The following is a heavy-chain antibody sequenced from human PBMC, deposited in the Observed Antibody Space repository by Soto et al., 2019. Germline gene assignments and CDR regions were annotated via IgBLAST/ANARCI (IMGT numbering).Heavy chain of an antibody. CDR1: GYTFTSYY. V-gene: IGHV1-46*01. J-gene: IGHJ6*02. CDR3: ATASGSYYMYYYYGMDV. Sequence: GASVKVSCKASGYTFTSYYMHWVRQAPGQGLEWMGIINPSGGSTSYAQKFQGRVTMTRDTSTSTVYMELSSLRSEDTAVYYCATASGSYYMYYYYGMDVWGQGTTVTVSS. CDR2: INPSGGST. D-gene: IGHD3-10*01.